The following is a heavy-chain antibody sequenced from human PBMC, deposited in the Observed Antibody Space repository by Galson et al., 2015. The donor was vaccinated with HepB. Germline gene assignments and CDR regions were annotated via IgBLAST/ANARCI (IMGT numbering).Heavy chain of an antibody. J-gene: IGHJ1*01. D-gene: IGHD2-2*01. Sequence: LSLTCTISGGSISSGGYYWSWIRQHPGKGLEWIGYIYYSGSTYYNPSLKSRVTISVDTSKNQFSLKLSSVTAADTAVYYCARYCSSTSCQFFQHWGQGTLVTVSS. CDR2: IYYSGST. CDR1: GGSISSGGYY. CDR3: ARYCSSTSCQFFQH. V-gene: IGHV4-31*03.